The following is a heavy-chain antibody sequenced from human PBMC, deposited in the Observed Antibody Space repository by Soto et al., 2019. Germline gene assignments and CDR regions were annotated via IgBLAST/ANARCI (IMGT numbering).Heavy chain of an antibody. V-gene: IGHV4-61*01. CDR2: ISSSGNT. D-gene: IGHD5-18*01. CDR1: GDSVSSDSYY. J-gene: IGHJ4*01. CDR3: ARDIRGYSRAFD. Sequence: SETLSLTCTVSGDSVSSDSYYWTWIRQPPGEGLEWVGYISSSGNTNYNPSLKSRVTISLDTSSNQFSLKLTSVTAADTAVYYCARDIRGYSRAFD.